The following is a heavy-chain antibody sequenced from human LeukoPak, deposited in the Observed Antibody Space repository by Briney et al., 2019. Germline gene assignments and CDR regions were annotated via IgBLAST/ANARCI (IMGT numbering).Heavy chain of an antibody. CDR3: AKSIIAARPGYYYGMDV. J-gene: IGHJ6*02. Sequence: PGGSLRLSCAASGFTFDDYAMHWVRQAPGKGLEWVSGISWNSGSIVYADSVKGRFTISRDNAKNSLYLQMNSLRGEDTALYFCAKSIIAARPGYYYGMDVWGHGTTVTVSS. D-gene: IGHD6-6*01. CDR2: ISWNSGSI. V-gene: IGHV3-9*01. CDR1: GFTFDDYA.